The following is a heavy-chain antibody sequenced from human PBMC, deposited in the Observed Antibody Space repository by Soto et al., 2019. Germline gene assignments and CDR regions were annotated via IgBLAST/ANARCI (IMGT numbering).Heavy chain of an antibody. CDR3: AKGGYDSLFDI. V-gene: IGHV3-23*01. Sequence: EMQLLESGGGLVQPGGSLRLSCVASGCPFSSYAMSWVRQTPGKGLEWVSGISGSGGRTYYADSVKGRFNISRENSNHTLSLQMHILRVEDTAVYFCAKGGYDSLFDIWGQGTMVTVSA. J-gene: IGHJ3*02. CDR1: GCPFSSYA. D-gene: IGHD3-16*01. CDR2: ISGSGGRT.